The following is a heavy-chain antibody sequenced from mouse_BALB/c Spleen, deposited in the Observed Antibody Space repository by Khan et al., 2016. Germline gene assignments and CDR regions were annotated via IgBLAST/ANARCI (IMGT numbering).Heavy chain of an antibody. CDR3: LRYDAGDCYFDV. CDR1: GFTFSGFW. CDR2: INSDGSAI. Sequence: EVQLLETGGGLVQPGGSRGLSCEGSGFTFSGFWMSWVRQTPGKTLEWIGDINSDGSAINYAPSIKDRFTIFRDNDKSTLYLQMSNVRSEDTATYSCLRYDAGDCYFDVWSAGTTVTVSS. D-gene: IGHD2-3*01. V-gene: IGHV11-2*02. J-gene: IGHJ1*01.